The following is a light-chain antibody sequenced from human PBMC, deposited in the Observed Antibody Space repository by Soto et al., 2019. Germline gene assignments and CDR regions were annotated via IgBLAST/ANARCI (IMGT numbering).Light chain of an antibody. CDR2: DAS. CDR3: QQCNSYPGT. J-gene: IGKJ1*01. CDR1: ESISKW. Sequence: DIQRAQSPPTRSASVGNGVSIACRASESISKWLAWYQQKPGKAPELLISDASSLESVFPSRFGSSGCGTESTLTISSLQPDDFATYYYQQCNSYPGTFGQGTKVDIK. V-gene: IGKV1-5*01.